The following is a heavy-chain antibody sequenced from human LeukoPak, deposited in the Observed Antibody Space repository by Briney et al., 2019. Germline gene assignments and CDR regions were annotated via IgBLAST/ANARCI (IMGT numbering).Heavy chain of an antibody. V-gene: IGHV3-23*01. CDR1: GFTLGTYG. Sequence: GGSLRLSCEGSGFTLGTYGMSWVRHVPGRGLEWVATISGSGVSIYYAESVKDRFTISRDNTENTVSLQMNSLRAEDTALYYCAKVGWYGDLEHWGQGTQVAVSS. CDR3: AKVGWYGDLEH. CDR2: ISGSGVSI. D-gene: IGHD3-10*01. J-gene: IGHJ1*01.